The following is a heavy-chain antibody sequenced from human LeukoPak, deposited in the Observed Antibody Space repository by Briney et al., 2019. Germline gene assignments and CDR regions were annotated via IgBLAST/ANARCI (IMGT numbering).Heavy chain of an antibody. Sequence: GGSLRLSCAGSGFTFSSFTMHWVRQAPGKGLEWVSSVSSSSSYIYYADSVKGRFTISRDNAKNSLYLQMNSLRAEDTAVYYCARGYDSSGYPLYFDYWGQGTLVTVSS. D-gene: IGHD3-22*01. V-gene: IGHV3-21*01. CDR1: GFTFSSFT. CDR3: ARGYDSSGYPLYFDY. J-gene: IGHJ4*02. CDR2: VSSSSSYI.